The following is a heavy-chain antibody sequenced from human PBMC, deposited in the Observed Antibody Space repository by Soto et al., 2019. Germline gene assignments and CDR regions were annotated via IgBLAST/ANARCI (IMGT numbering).Heavy chain of an antibody. Sequence: SETLSLTCTVSGDSISTNSYSWGWIRQPPGQGLEWIGLFYYSGSTHYKPSLKSRLTVSVDTSKNQFSLKVSSVTAADTAVYYCAREYSSSSYYYGMDVWGQGTTVTVSS. D-gene: IGHD6-6*01. CDR2: FYYSGST. CDR1: GDSISTNSYS. J-gene: IGHJ6*02. V-gene: IGHV4-39*02. CDR3: AREYSSSSYYYGMDV.